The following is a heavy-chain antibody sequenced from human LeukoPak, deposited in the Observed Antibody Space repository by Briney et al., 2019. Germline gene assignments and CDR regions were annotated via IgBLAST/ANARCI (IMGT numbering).Heavy chain of an antibody. D-gene: IGHD3-16*01. CDR1: RFTFSSYG. CDR3: AKVKGEVIGAFDI. V-gene: IGHV3-30*18. Sequence: PGGSLRLSCAASRFTFSSYGMHWVRQAPGKGLEWVAVISYDGNNRYYADSVKGRFTISRYNSKNTLYLQMNSLRAEDTAVYYCAKVKGEVIGAFDIWGQGTMVTVPS. J-gene: IGHJ3*02. CDR2: ISYDGNNR.